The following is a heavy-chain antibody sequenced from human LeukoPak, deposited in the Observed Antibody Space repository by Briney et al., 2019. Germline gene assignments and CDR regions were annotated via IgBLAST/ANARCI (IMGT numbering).Heavy chain of an antibody. CDR2: ISSSGSTI. V-gene: IGHV3-11*01. D-gene: IGHD3-22*01. Sequence: PGGSLRLSCAASGFTFSSYAMSWIRQAPGKGLEWVSYISSSGSTIYYADSVKGRFTISRDNAKNSLYLQMNSLRAEDTAVYYCARDWMQYYYDSSGYGWFDPWGQGTLVTVSS. CDR1: GFTFSSYA. J-gene: IGHJ5*02. CDR3: ARDWMQYYYDSSGYGWFDP.